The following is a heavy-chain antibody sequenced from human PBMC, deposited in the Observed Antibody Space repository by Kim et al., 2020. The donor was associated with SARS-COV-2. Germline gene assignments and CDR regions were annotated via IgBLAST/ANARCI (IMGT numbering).Heavy chain of an antibody. CDR2: TYYRSKWYN. D-gene: IGHD6-13*01. V-gene: IGHV6-1*01. CDR1: GDSVSSNSAA. Sequence: SQTLSLTCAISGDSVSSNSAAWNWIRQSPSRGLEWLGRTYYRSKWYNDYAVSVKSRITINPDTSKNQFSLQLNSVTPEDTAVYYCAREYLGIAAAAQIDRGFDYWGQGTLVTVSS. CDR3: AREYLGIAAAAQIDRGFDY. J-gene: IGHJ4*02.